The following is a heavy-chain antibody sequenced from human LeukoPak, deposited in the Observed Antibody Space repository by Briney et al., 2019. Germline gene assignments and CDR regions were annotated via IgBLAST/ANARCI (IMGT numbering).Heavy chain of an antibody. J-gene: IGHJ4*02. CDR1: GYSFTYYW. CDR3: ARCGEMATINSCYFDY. Sequence: GESLKISCKGFGYSFTYYWIGWVRPMPGKGLEWMGIIYPGDSDTRYSTSFQGQVTISADKSITTAYLQWRSLRASDTDMYYCARCGEMATINSCYFDYWGQGTLVTVSS. D-gene: IGHD5-24*01. V-gene: IGHV5-51*01. CDR2: IYPGDSDT.